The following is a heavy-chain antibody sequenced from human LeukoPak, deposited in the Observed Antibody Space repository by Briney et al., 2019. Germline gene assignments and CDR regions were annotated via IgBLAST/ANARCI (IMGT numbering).Heavy chain of an antibody. J-gene: IGHJ4*02. CDR3: ARAIAAAGFFDH. V-gene: IGHV4-59*11. CDR2: IYYSGST. D-gene: IGHD6-13*01. Sequence: SETLSLTRTVSGGSISSHYWSWIRQPPGKGLEWIGYIYYSGSTNYNPSLRSRVTISGDTSKNQFSLKLRSVTAADTAVYYCARAIAAAGFFDHWGQGTLVTVSS. CDR1: GGSISSHY.